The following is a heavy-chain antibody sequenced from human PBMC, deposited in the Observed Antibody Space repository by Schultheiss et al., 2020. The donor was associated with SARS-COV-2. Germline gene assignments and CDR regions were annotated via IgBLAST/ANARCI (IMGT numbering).Heavy chain of an antibody. D-gene: IGHD2-2*01. V-gene: IGHV4-38-2*01. Sequence: SETLSLTCAVSGYSISSGYYWGWIRQPPGKGLEWIGSIYHSGYTYYNPSLKSRVTISVDTSKNQFSLKLSSVTAADTAVYYCARVSYCRTSSCFTDHFDNWGQGTLVTVSS. CDR2: IYHSGYT. CDR3: ARVSYCRTSSCFTDHFDN. J-gene: IGHJ4*02. CDR1: GYSISSGYY.